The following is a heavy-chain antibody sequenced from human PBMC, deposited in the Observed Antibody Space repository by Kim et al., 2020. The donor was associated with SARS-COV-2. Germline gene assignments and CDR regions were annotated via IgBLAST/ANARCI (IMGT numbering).Heavy chain of an antibody. CDR2: IRSKAYGGTT. D-gene: IGHD3-10*01. V-gene: IGHV3-49*03. Sequence: GGSLRLSCTASGFTFGDYAMSWFRQAPGKGLEWVGFIRSKAYGGTTEYAASVKGRFTISRDDSKSIAYLQMNSLKTEDTAVYYCTRDTVFDVIRDPHHAPYCGMDVWGQGTTVTVSS. CDR1: GFTFGDYA. CDR3: TRDTVFDVIRDPHHAPYCGMDV. J-gene: IGHJ6*02.